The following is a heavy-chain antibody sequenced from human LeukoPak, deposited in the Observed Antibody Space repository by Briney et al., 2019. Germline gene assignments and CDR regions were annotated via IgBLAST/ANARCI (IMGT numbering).Heavy chain of an antibody. CDR3: ARGPTVTFNYHYGMDV. Sequence: QPGGSLRLSCATSGFTFSDHYMDWVRQAPGKGLEGVARTRSKARGYTTEYAASVKGRFTVSRDESMNSLYLQMNSLKTEDTAVYYCARGPTVTFNYHYGMDVWGQGTTVTVSS. D-gene: IGHD4-17*01. CDR2: TRSKARGYTT. V-gene: IGHV3-72*01. J-gene: IGHJ6*02. CDR1: GFTFSDHY.